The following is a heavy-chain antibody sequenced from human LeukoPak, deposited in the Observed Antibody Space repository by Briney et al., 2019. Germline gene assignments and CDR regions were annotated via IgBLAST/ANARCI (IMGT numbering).Heavy chain of an antibody. D-gene: IGHD4-23*01. CDR3: ARGHRVTPLAY. CDR1: GHTFTGYY. V-gene: IGHV1-2*02. Sequence: ASVKVSCKASGHTFTGYYMHWVRQAPGQGLEWMGWINANSGDTNYAQKFQGRVTMTRDTSISTAYMELSRLRSDDTAVYYCARGHRVTPLAYWGQGTLVTVSS. CDR2: INANSGDT. J-gene: IGHJ4*02.